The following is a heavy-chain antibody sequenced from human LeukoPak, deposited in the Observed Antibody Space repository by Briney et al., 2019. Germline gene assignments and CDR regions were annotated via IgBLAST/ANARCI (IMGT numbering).Heavy chain of an antibody. Sequence: TSETLSLTCAVSGGSISSSNWWSWVRQPPGKGLEWIGEIYHSGSTNYNPSLKSRVTISVDKSKNQFSLKLSSVTAADTAVYYCARWVIHSGSYFPDAFDIWGQGTMVTVSS. CDR2: IYHSGST. CDR3: ARWVIHSGSYFPDAFDI. D-gene: IGHD1-26*01. V-gene: IGHV4-4*02. CDR1: GGSISSSNW. J-gene: IGHJ3*02.